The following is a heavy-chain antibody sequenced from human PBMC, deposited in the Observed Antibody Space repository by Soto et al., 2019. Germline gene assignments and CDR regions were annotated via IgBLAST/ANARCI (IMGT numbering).Heavy chain of an antibody. J-gene: IGHJ4*02. CDR2: ISGSGANT. D-gene: IGHD4-4*01. Sequence: LRLSCATSGFTFSIYAMSWVRQAPGKGLEWVSAISGSGANTYYADSVKGRFTISRDNSKNTLYLQMNSLRAEDTAVYYCAKAIRVIVDYWGQGTLVTVSS. CDR1: GFTFSIYA. CDR3: AKAIRVIVDY. V-gene: IGHV3-23*01.